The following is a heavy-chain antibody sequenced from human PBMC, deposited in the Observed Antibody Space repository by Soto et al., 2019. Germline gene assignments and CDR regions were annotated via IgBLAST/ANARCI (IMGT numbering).Heavy chain of an antibody. CDR2: IHGGDSNT. CDR1: GYMFTNYW. J-gene: IGHJ4*02. CDR3: ARRVTSSTGWDY. Sequence: GESLKISCKGSGYMFTNYWIGWVRQMPGKGLEWMGIIHGGDSNTRYSPSFDGQVTISTDKSINTAYLQWSSLKASDTAMYYCARRVTSSTGWDYWGQGTLVTVSS. D-gene: IGHD6-19*01. V-gene: IGHV5-51*01.